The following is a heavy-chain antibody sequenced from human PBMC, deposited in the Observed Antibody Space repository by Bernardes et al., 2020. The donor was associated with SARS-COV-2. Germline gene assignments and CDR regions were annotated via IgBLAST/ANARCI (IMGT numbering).Heavy chain of an antibody. CDR2: INPKSGGT. CDR1: GYTFTGHY. J-gene: IGHJ6*02. V-gene: IGHV1-2*02. Sequence: ASVKVSCKASGYTFTGHYMHWVRQAPGQGLEWLGWINPKSGGTKYAQKFQGRFTMTRDTSISVAYMELSRLRSDDTAVYYCARYGSESGYGMDVWGQGTTVTVSS. CDR3: ARYGSESGYGMDV. D-gene: IGHD3-10*01.